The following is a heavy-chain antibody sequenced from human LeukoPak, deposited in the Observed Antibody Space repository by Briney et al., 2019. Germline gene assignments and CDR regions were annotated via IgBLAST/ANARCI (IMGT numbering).Heavy chain of an antibody. V-gene: IGHV3-74*01. D-gene: IGHD3-3*01. CDR2: INSDGSNT. CDR1: GFTFSSYW. J-gene: IGHJ6*02. CDR3: ARIDITIFGVVINGMDV. Sequence: PGGSLRLSCAASGFTFSSYWMHWVRQAPGKGLVWVSRINSDGSNTSYADSVKGRFTISRDNAKNTLYLQMNSLRAEDTAVYYCARIDITIFGVVINGMDVWGQGTTVTVSS.